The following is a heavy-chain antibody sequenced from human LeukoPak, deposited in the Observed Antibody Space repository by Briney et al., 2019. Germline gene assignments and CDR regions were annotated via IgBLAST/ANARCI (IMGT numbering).Heavy chain of an antibody. D-gene: IGHD6-13*01. Sequence: GRSLRLSCAASGFTFSSYAMHWVRQAPGKGLEWVAVISYDGSNKYYADSVKGRFTISRDNSKNTLYLQMNSLRSDDTAVYYCARGGDSSSWYGGWWFDPWGQGTLVTVSS. CDR2: ISYDGSNK. CDR3: ARGGDSSSWYGGWWFDP. CDR1: GFTFSSYA. J-gene: IGHJ5*02. V-gene: IGHV3-30-3*01.